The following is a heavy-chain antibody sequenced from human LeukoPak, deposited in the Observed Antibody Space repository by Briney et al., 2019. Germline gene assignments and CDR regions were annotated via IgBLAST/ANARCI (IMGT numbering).Heavy chain of an antibody. CDR1: GFTFNRCW. V-gene: IGHV3-7*01. CDR3: AKGRDSGSYSRLDH. Sequence: PGGSLRLSCVVSGFTFNRCWMNWVRKAPGKGLEWVAHINPDGRDTYYVDSVKGRFTISRDNSKNTLYLQMNSLRGEDTAVYYCAKGRDSGSYSRLDHWGQGTLVTVSS. D-gene: IGHD1-26*01. J-gene: IGHJ4*02. CDR2: INPDGRDT.